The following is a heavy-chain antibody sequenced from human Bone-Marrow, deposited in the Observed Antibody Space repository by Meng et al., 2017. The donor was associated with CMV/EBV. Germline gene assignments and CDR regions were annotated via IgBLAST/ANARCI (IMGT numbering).Heavy chain of an antibody. CDR1: GGSFSGYY. Sequence: SETLSLTCAVYGGSFSGYYWSWIRQPPGKGLEWIGEINHSGSTNYNPSLKSRVTISVDTSKNQFSLKLSSVTAADTAVYYCACLSRAQGKDYWGQGTRVTGSS. CDR2: INHSGST. D-gene: IGHD4-23*01. V-gene: IGHV4-34*01. J-gene: IGHJ4*02. CDR3: ACLSRAQGKDY.